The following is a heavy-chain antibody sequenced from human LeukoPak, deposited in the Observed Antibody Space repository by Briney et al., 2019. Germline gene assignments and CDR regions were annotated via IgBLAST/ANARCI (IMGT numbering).Heavy chain of an antibody. Sequence: SETLSLTCAVSGASISSGGYSWTWIRQPPGKGLESIGNIYYSGSTDYNPSLKSRVTMSVDRSKNQFSLNLSSVTAADTAVYYCARAKEITMVRGLIITFYFNYWGQGTLVTVSS. CDR1: GASISSGGYS. V-gene: IGHV4-30-2*01. CDR2: IYYSGST. D-gene: IGHD3-10*01. CDR3: ARAKEITMVRGLIITFYFNY. J-gene: IGHJ4*02.